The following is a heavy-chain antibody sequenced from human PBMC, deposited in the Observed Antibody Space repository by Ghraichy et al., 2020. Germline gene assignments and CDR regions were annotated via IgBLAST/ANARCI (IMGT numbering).Heavy chain of an antibody. Sequence: GGSLNISCAASGFTFSSYGMHWVRQAPGKGLEWVAVIWYDGSNKYYADSVKGRFTISRDNSKNTLYLQMNSLRAEDTAVYYCARASQMTSHIYYYYGMDVWGQGTTVTVSS. CDR1: GFTFSSYG. D-gene: IGHD2-21*01. CDR3: ARASQMTSHIYYYYGMDV. V-gene: IGHV3-33*01. CDR2: IWYDGSNK. J-gene: IGHJ6*02.